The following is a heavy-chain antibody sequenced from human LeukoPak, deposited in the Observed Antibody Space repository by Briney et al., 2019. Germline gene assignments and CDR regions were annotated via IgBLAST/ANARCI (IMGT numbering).Heavy chain of an antibody. V-gene: IGHV3-15*07. CDR3: TTAVYSSSWSYYYYGMDV. CDR1: GFTFRNAW. D-gene: IGHD6-13*01. CDR2: IKSKTEGGTT. Sequence: GGSLRLSCAASGFTFRNAWMNWVRQAPGKGLEWVGRIKSKTEGGTTDYAAPVKGRFTISRDDSKNMLYLQMNSLKTEDTAVYSCTTAVYSSSWSYYYYGMDVWGQGTTVTVSS. J-gene: IGHJ6*02.